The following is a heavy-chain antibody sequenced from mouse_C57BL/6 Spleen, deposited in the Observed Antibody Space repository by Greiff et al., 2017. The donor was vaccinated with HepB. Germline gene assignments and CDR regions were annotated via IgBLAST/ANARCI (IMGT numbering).Heavy chain of an antibody. CDR1: GYTFTSYW. V-gene: IGHV1-69*01. D-gene: IGHD2-5*01. CDR2: IDPSDSYT. CDR3: ARRGLSYSNYPFAY. J-gene: IGHJ3*01. Sequence: QVQLQQPGAELVMPGASVKLSCKASGYTFTSYWMHWVKQRPGQGLEWIGEIDPSDSYTNYNQKFKGKSTLTVDKSSSTAYMQLSSLTSECSAVYYCARRGLSYSNYPFAYWGQGTLVTVSA.